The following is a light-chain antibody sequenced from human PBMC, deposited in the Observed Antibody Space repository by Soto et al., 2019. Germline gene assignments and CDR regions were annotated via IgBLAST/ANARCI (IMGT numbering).Light chain of an antibody. CDR2: EVS. V-gene: IGLV2-8*01. J-gene: IGLJ2*01. CDR1: SSDVGGYNY. Sequence: QSALTQPPSASGSPGQSVTISCTGTSSDVGGYNYVSWYQQHPGKAPKLMISEVSKRPSGVPDRLSGSKSGNTASLTVSGLQDDDEADYYCSSFAGNNNLVFGGGTKLTVL. CDR3: SSFAGNNNLV.